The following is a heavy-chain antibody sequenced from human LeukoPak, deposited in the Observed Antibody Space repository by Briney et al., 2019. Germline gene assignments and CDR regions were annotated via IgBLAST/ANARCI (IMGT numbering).Heavy chain of an antibody. V-gene: IGHV3-15*01. D-gene: IGHD6-13*01. CDR2: IKSKTDGGTT. CDR3: TVSGYSSSWYAFGY. J-gene: IGHJ4*02. Sequence: PGGSLRLSCAAPGFTFSNAWMSWVRQAPGKGLEWVGRIKSKTDGGTTDYAASVKGRFTISRDDSKNTLYLQMNSLKTEDTAVYYCTVSGYSSSWYAFGYWGQGTLVTVSS. CDR1: GFTFSNAW.